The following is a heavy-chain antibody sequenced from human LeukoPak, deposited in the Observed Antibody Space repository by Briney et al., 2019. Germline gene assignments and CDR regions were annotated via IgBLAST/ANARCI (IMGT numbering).Heavy chain of an antibody. CDR2: IYYSGST. D-gene: IGHD2-2*01. Sequence: SSETLSLTCTVSGGSISSSSYYWGWLRQPPGKGLEWIGSIYYSGSTYYNPSLKSRITISVDTSKNQFSLKLSSVTAADTAVYYCARVGVVPAERWFDPWGQGTLVTVSS. V-gene: IGHV4-39*07. CDR1: GGSISSSSYY. CDR3: ARVGVVPAERWFDP. J-gene: IGHJ5*02.